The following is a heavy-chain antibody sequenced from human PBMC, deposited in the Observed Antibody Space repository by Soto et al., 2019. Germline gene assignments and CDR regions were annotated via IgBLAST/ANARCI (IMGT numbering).Heavy chain of an antibody. CDR3: ARDGSRGLTTDPKYYFDY. CDR1: GYPFTNFP. CDR2: INAYNGNT. Sequence: QIQLVQSGAEVKKPGASVKVSCKASGYPFTNFPITWVRQAPGQGLEWMGWINAYNGNTNYAQKVQGRVTMTTDTSTRTAYMELRSLRSDDTAVYYCARDGSRGLTTDPKYYFDYWGQGTLVTVSS. V-gene: IGHV1-18*01. J-gene: IGHJ4*02. D-gene: IGHD4-17*01.